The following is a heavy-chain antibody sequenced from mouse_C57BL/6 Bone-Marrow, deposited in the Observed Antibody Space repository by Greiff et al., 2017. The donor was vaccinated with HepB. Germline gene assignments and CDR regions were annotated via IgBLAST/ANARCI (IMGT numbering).Heavy chain of an antibody. D-gene: IGHD2-5*01. CDR2: SYPRSGNT. CDR3: ARSDYYSNFDY. J-gene: IGHJ2*01. CDR1: GYTFTSYG. Sequence: VQLQQSGAELARPGASVKLSCKASGYTFTSYGISWVKQRTGQGLEWIGESYPRSGNTYYNEKFKGKATLTADKSSSTAYMELRSLTSEDSAVYFCARSDYYSNFDYWGQGTTLTVSS. V-gene: IGHV1-81*01.